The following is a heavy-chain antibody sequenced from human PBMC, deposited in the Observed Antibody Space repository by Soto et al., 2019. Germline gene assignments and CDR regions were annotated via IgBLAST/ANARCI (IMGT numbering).Heavy chain of an antibody. CDR1: GFTFSSYW. Sequence: EVQLVESGGGLVQPGGSLRLSCAASGFTFSSYWMSWVRQAPGKGLEWVANIKQDGSEKYYVDSVKGRFTIPRDNANNSLYLQMTSLRAEDPAVYYCARPGLVVVITSAWHFDLWGRGTLVTVSS. CDR2: IKQDGSEK. J-gene: IGHJ2*01. V-gene: IGHV3-7*01. D-gene: IGHD3-22*01. CDR3: ARPGLVVVITSAWHFDL.